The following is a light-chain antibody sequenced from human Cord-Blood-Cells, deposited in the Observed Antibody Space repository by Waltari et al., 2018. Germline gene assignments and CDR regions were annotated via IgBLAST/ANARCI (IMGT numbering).Light chain of an antibody. CDR2: AAS. V-gene: IGKV1-39*01. Sequence: DIQMTQSPSSLSASVGDRVPITCRASQSISSYLNWYQQKPGKAPKLLIYAASSLQSGVPSRFSGSGSGTDFTRTISSLQPEDFATYYCQQSYSTPPSFGQGTKLEIK. CDR1: QSISSY. CDR3: QQSYSTPPS. J-gene: IGKJ2*03.